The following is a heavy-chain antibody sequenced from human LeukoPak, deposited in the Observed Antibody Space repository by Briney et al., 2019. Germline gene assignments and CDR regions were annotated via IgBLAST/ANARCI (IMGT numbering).Heavy chain of an antibody. J-gene: IGHJ3*02. CDR3: ARERGGYCSGTSCSRAFDI. CDR2: ISSSSSYK. V-gene: IGHV3-21*01. D-gene: IGHD2-2*03. CDR1: GFTFSTYS. Sequence: GGSLRLSCAASGFTFSTYSMNWVRQAPGKGLEWVSSISSSSSYKYYADSVKGRFTISRDNAKNSLYLQMNSLRADDTAVYYCARERGGYCSGTSCSRAFDIWGRGAMVTVSS.